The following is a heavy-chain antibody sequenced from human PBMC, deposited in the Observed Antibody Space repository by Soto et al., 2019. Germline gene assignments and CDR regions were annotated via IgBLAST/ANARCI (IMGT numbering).Heavy chain of an antibody. V-gene: IGHV3-23*01. D-gene: IGHD1-26*01. CDR1: GFDFSSDV. CDR2: IFGSVRTT. CDR3: AKSQSGSFFAAFDL. Sequence: SLRLSCAASGFDFSSDVMNWVRQAPGKGLEWGASIFGSVRTTYYADSVKGRFNISRDNSKNTLYLQLNSLRVEDTALYYCAKSQSGSFFAAFDLWGQGTMVTVSS. J-gene: IGHJ3*01.